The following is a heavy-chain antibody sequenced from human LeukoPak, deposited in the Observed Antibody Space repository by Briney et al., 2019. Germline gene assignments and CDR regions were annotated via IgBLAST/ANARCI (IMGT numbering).Heavy chain of an antibody. Sequence: PGGSLRLSCAASGFTFSSYSMNWVRQAPGKGLEWVSYISSSSSTIYYADSVKGRFTISRDNAKNSLYLQMNSLRAEDTAVYYCARDLSPVDTAMVTSYYYYYYYMDVWGKGTTVTVSS. CDR3: ARDLSPVDTAMVTSYYYYYYYMDV. D-gene: IGHD5-18*01. J-gene: IGHJ6*03. V-gene: IGHV3-48*01. CDR2: ISSSSSTI. CDR1: GFTFSSYS.